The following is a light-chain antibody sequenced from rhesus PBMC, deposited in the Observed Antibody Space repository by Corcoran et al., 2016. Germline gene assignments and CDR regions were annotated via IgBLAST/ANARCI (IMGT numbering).Light chain of an antibody. CDR2: EAT. V-gene: IGKV1-25*01. CDR3: QQHNTYPLT. CDR1: QGISKY. J-gene: IGKJ4*01. Sequence: DIQMTQSPSSLSASVGETVTITCQASQGISKYLAWYQQKPRKAPKLMIYEATTLQSGVPSRCSGRGDGTEFTLIFSSLQPEDFATYYCQQHNTYPLTFGGGTKV.